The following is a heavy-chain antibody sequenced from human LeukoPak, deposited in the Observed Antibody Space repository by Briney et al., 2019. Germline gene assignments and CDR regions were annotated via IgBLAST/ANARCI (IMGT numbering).Heavy chain of an antibody. CDR3: ARDQGRRDGYNYYYYGMDV. CDR1: GFAFSSYA. J-gene: IGHJ6*02. D-gene: IGHD5-24*01. CDR2: ISYDGSNK. Sequence: GGSLRLSCAASGFAFSSYAMHWVRQAPGKGLEWVAVISYDGSNKYYADSVKGRFTISRDNSKNTLYLQMNSLRAEDTAVYYCARDQGRRDGYNYYYYGMDVWGQGTTVTVSS. V-gene: IGHV3-30*04.